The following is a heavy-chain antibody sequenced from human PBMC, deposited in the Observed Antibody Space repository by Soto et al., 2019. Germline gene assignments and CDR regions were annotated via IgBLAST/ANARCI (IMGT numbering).Heavy chain of an antibody. D-gene: IGHD3-10*01. Sequence: SETLSLTCAVYGGSFRGYYWSWIRQPPGKGLEWIGEINHSGSTNYNPSLKSRVTISVDTSKNQFSLKLSSVTAADTAVYYCARGRYYYGSGSYYYGMDVWGQGTTVTVSS. V-gene: IGHV4-34*01. J-gene: IGHJ6*02. CDR3: ARGRYYYGSGSYYYGMDV. CDR1: GGSFRGYY. CDR2: INHSGST.